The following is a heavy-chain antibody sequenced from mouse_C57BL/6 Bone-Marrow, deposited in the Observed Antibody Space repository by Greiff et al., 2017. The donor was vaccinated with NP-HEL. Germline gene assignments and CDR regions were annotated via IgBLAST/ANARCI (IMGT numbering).Heavy chain of an antibody. CDR3: ARWSLRGFAY. D-gene: IGHD1-1*01. CDR1: GYAFSSSW. Sequence: VKLQESGPELVKPGASVKISCKASGYAFSSSWMNWVKQRPGKGLEWIGRIYPGDGDTNYNGKFKGKATLTADKSSSTAYMQLSSLTSEDSAVYFCARWSLRGFAYWGQGTLVTVSA. V-gene: IGHV1-82*01. J-gene: IGHJ3*01. CDR2: IYPGDGDT.